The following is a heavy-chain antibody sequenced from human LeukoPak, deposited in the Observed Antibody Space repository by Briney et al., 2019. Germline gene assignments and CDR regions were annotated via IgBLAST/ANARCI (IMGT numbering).Heavy chain of an antibody. CDR1: GFTVSSNY. CDR3: ARVGYSYGYGRAFDI. Sequence: GGSLRLSCAASGFTVSSNYMSWVRQAPGKGLEWVSVIYSGGSTYYADSVKGRFTISRDNSKNTLYLQMNSLRAEDTAVYYCARVGYSYGYGRAFDIRGQGTMVTVSS. CDR2: IYSGGST. J-gene: IGHJ3*02. V-gene: IGHV3-53*01. D-gene: IGHD5-18*01.